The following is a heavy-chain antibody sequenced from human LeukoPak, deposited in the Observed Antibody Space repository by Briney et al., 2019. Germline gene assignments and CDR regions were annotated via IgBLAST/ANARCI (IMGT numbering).Heavy chain of an antibody. V-gene: IGHV4-34*01. CDR2: INHSGST. D-gene: IGHD1-26*01. J-gene: IGHJ3*02. Sequence: SETLSLTCAVYGGSFSGYYWSWIRQPPGKGLEWIGEINHSGSTNYNPSLKSRVTISVDTSKNQFSLNLSSVTAADTAVYYCARNGGSSPWDAFDIWGQGTMVTVSS. CDR3: ARNGGSSPWDAFDI. CDR1: GGSFSGYY.